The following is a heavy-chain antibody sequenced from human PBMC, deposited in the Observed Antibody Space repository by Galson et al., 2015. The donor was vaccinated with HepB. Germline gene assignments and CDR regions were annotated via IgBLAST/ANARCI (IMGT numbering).Heavy chain of an antibody. Sequence: SVKVSCKASGYTFTSYDINWVRQATGQGLEWMGWMNPNSGNTGYAQKFQGRVTMTRNTSISTAYMELSSLRSEDTAVYYCARGRLRWRTFDYWGQGTLVTVSS. CDR1: GYTFTSYD. J-gene: IGHJ4*02. V-gene: IGHV1-8*01. CDR3: ARGRLRWRTFDY. D-gene: IGHD4-23*01. CDR2: MNPNSGNT.